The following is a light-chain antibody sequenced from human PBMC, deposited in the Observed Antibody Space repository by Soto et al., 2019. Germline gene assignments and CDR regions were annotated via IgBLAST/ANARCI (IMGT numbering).Light chain of an antibody. CDR1: SSDVGSYNL. Sequence: SEVTQPGYGSGSRGQSITIYCTGTSSDVGSYNLVSWYQQHPGKAPKLMIYEGSKRPSGVSNRFSGSKSGNTASLTISGLQAEDEADYYCCSYAGTLYVFGTGTKVTVL. J-gene: IGLJ1*01. CDR2: EGS. V-gene: IGLV2-23*01. CDR3: CSYAGTLYV.